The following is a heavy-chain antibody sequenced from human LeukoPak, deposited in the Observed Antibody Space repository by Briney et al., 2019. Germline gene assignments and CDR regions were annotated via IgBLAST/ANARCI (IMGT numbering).Heavy chain of an antibody. CDR3: ARAGYYGMDV. Sequence: SQTLSLTCTVSGGSISSGGYYWSWIRQHPGKGLEWIGYIYYGGSTFYNPSLKSRVTISADTSKNQFSLKLSSVTAADTAVYYCARAGYYGMDVWGQGTTVTVSS. CDR2: IYYGGST. V-gene: IGHV4-31*03. CDR1: GGSISSGGYY. J-gene: IGHJ6*02.